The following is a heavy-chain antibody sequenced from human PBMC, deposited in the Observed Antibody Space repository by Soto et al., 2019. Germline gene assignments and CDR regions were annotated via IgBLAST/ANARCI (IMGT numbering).Heavy chain of an antibody. V-gene: IGHV3-9*01. CDR2: ISWNSDNI. J-gene: IGHJ3*02. D-gene: IGHD4-4*01. CDR1: GFTFDDYA. Sequence: EVQLVESGGGLVQPGRSLRLSCAASGFTFDDYAMHWVRQAPGKGLEWVSGISWNSDNIVYADSVKGRFTISRDNAKKSLYLQMNSLRDEDTALYYCAKDLYSNYGDAFDIWGQGTMVTVSS. CDR3: AKDLYSNYGDAFDI.